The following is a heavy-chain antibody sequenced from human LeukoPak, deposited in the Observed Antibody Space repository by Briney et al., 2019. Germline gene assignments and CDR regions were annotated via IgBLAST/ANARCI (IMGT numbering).Heavy chain of an antibody. CDR3: TVSGNYPSDAFDI. D-gene: IGHD1-26*01. Sequence: GGSLRLSCEASGFTFSAYAMTWVRQAPGQGLEWVSSIGSDNKPHYSESVKGRFAISRDDSKNTAYLHMNSLKNEDTAVYYCTVSGNYPSDAFDIWGQGTMVTVSS. J-gene: IGHJ3*02. CDR1: GFTFSAYA. V-gene: IGHV3-23*05. CDR2: IGSDNKP.